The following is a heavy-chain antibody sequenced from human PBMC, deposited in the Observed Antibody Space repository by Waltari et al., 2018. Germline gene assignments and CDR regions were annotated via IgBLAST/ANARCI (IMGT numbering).Heavy chain of an antibody. CDR2: IKKDGSEE. CDR3: ARDQWFAFDI. Sequence: EVQLVESGGGLVQPGGSLRLSCAASGFTLSSYWMSWVRQGPGKGREWVANIKKDGSEEYYVDSVRGRFTISRDNAKNSLYLQMNSLRPEDTAVYYCARDQWFAFDIWGQGTMVTVSS. J-gene: IGHJ3*02. V-gene: IGHV3-7*01. D-gene: IGHD3-22*01. CDR1: GFTLSSYW.